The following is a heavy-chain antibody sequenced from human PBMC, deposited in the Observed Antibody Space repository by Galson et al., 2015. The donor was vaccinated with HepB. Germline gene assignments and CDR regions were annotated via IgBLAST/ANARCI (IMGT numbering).Heavy chain of an antibody. J-gene: IGHJ6*02. CDR3: ARDGLVAAPVSYTGYYGMDV. Sequence: ETLSLTCAVYGGSFSGYYWSWIRQPPGKGLEWIGEINHSGSTNYNPSLKSRVTISVDTSKNQFSLKLSSVTAADTAVYYCARDGLVAAPVSYTGYYGMDVWGQGTTVTVSS. CDR2: INHSGST. CDR1: GGSFSGYY. D-gene: IGHD2-15*01. V-gene: IGHV4-34*01.